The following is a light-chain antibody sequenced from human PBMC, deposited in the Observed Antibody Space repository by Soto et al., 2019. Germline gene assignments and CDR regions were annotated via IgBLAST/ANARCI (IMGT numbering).Light chain of an antibody. CDR3: VQRTNWPT. CDR1: QSVSHY. CDR2: DAL. J-gene: IGKJ1*01. V-gene: IGKV3-11*01. Sequence: EIVMTQSPATLSVSPGERATLTCRASQSVSHYLAWYQQKPGQAPRLLIYDALNRATGIPARFSGSGSGTDFTLTISSLEPEDFAVYFCVQRTNWPTVGQGTKVDIK.